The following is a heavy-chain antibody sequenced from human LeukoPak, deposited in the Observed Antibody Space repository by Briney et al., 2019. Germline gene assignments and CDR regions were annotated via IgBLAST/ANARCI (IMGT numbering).Heavy chain of an antibody. CDR2: MNTDGRNI. CDR3: ARENWYLDN. Sequence: GGSLRLSCAASGFTFRTYWMHWVRQVPGKGLVWVSRMNTDGRNIGYADSVKGQFTTSRDNAKNTLYLQMNSLRAEDTAVYYCARENWYLDNWGQGTLVTVSS. D-gene: IGHD2-15*01. CDR1: GFTFRTYW. J-gene: IGHJ4*02. V-gene: IGHV3-74*01.